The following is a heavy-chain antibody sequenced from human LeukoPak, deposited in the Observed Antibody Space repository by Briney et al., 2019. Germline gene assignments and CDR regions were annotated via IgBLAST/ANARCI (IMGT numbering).Heavy chain of an antibody. CDR2: IYYSGST. J-gene: IGHJ6*03. Sequence: PSETLSLTCTVSGGSISSSSYYWGWIRQPPGKGLEWIGNIYYSGSTYYNPSLKSRVTISVDTTKNQFSLKLSSVTAADTAVYYCARVISPFGELPIYYYYYYMDVWGKGTTVTVSS. V-gene: IGHV4-39*07. D-gene: IGHD3-10*01. CDR1: GGSISSSSYY. CDR3: ARVISPFGELPIYYYYYYMDV.